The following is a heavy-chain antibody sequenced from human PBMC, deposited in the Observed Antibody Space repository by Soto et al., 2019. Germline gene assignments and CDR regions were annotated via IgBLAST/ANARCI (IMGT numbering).Heavy chain of an antibody. CDR2: ISYDGSNK. J-gene: IGHJ5*02. D-gene: IGHD3-9*01. Sequence: PGGSLRLSCAASGFTFSSYGMHWVRQAPGKGLEWVAVISYDGSNKYYADSVKGRFTISRDNSKNTLYLQMNSLRAEDTAVYYCAKDRNYDILTGYYVDNWFDPWGQGTLVTVSS. CDR1: GFTFSSYG. V-gene: IGHV3-30*18. CDR3: AKDRNYDILTGYYVDNWFDP.